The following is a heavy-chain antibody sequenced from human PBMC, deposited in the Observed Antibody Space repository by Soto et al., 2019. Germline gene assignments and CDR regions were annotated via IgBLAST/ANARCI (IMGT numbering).Heavy chain of an antibody. CDR3: ARGEGGNGNWYTL. CDR2: IIPMSPMP. D-gene: IGHD2-15*01. CDR1: ADTFNRYT. V-gene: IGHV1-69*02. Sequence: QVHLVQSGAEVKKPGSSVNVACKASADTFNRYTISWVRQAPGQGLEWMGRIIPMSPMPIYAQKFRGRVTFTADKSTTSVYMELSSLTSDETAVYYCARGEGGNGNWYTLWGQGTLVTVSS. J-gene: IGHJ4*02.